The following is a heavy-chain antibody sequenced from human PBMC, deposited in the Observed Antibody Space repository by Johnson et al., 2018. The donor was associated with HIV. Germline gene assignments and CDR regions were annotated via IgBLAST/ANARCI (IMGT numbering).Heavy chain of an antibody. CDR2: IGTAGDT. CDR1: GFTFSSYD. J-gene: IGHJ3*02. Sequence: VQLVESGGGLVQPGGSLRLSCAASGFTFSSYDMHWVRQATGKGLEWVSAIGTAGDTYYPGSVKGRFTISRENAKNSLYLQMNTLRAEDTALYYCARDLKSYYDSSGYFDAFDIWGQGTMVTVSS. CDR3: ARDLKSYYDSSGYFDAFDI. D-gene: IGHD3-22*01. V-gene: IGHV3-13*01.